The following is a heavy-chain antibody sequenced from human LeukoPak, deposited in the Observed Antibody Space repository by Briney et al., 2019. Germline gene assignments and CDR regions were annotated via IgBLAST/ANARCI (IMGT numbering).Heavy chain of an antibody. CDR1: GYRFTNSW. D-gene: IGHD2-8*01. Sequence: GESLKISCKGSGYRFTNSWIGWVRQMPGKGLEWMGIIYPGDSDTRYSPSFQGQVTISADKSISTAFLQWSSLKTSDTGMYFCGGVLMEMFSEDVFHMWAEGTRVTVLS. CDR3: GGVLMEMFSEDVFHM. J-gene: IGHJ3*02. V-gene: IGHV5-51*01. CDR2: IYPGDSDT.